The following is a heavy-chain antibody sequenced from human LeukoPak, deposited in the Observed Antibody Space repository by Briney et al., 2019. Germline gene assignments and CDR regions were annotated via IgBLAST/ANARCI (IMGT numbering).Heavy chain of an antibody. CDR2: FDPEDGET. CDR1: GYTLTELS. V-gene: IGHV1-24*01. J-gene: IGHJ6*02. Sequence: ASVKVSCKVSGYTLTELSMHWVRQAPGKGLEWMGGFDPEDGETIYAQKFQGRVTMTEGTSTDTAYMELSSLRSEDTAVYYCATPGGAPYDFWSMDVWGQGTTVTVSS. CDR3: ATPGGAPYDFWSMDV. D-gene: IGHD3-3*01.